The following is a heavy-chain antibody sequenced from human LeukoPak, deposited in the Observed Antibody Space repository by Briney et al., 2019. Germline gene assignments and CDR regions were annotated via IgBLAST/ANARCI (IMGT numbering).Heavy chain of an antibody. CDR1: GFTFSSYA. D-gene: IGHD6-19*01. J-gene: IGHJ6*02. Sequence: GGSLRLSCAASGFTFSSYAMSWVRQAPGKGLEWVSAISGSGGSTYYADSVKGRFTISRDNSKNTLYLQMNSLRVEDTAVYYCAKPYSSGWFGEGFYYYFGLDVWGQGTTVTVSS. CDR2: ISGSGGST. V-gene: IGHV3-23*01. CDR3: AKPYSSGWFGEGFYYYFGLDV.